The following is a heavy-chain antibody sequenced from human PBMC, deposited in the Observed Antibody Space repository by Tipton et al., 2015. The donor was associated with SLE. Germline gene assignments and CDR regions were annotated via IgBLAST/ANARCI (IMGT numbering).Heavy chain of an antibody. Sequence: SLRLSCKASGFIFRNFAMTWVRQAPGKGLEWVSSISGIGSTTYYEDSVKGRFTISRDNSENTVFLQMDGLTVEDTAVYHCAKDFGAGRIYFDSWGQGVLVTVST. J-gene: IGHJ4*02. CDR1: GFIFRNFA. D-gene: IGHD2-15*01. V-gene: IGHV3-23*01. CDR2: ISGIGSTT. CDR3: AKDFGAGRIYFDS.